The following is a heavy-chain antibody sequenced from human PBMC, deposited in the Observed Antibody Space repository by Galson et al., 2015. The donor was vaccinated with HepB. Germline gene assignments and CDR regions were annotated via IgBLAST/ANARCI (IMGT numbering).Heavy chain of an antibody. D-gene: IGHD4-23*01. CDR2: IYYSGST. J-gene: IGHJ4*02. CDR1: YY. Sequence: YYMHWVRQHPGKGLEWIGYIYYSGSTYYNPSLKSRVTISVDKSKNQFSLKLSSVTAADTAVYYCATRSPIRKKYAQNSAQVDYWGQGTLVTVSS. CDR3: ATRSPIRKKYAQNSAQVDY. V-gene: IGHV4-31*09.